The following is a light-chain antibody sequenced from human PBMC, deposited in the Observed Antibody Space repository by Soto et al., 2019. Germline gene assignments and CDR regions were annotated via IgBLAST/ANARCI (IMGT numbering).Light chain of an antibody. V-gene: IGKV3-15*01. Sequence: EIVMTQSPDTLSVSPGETVTLSCRASQSVRSKLAWYQQKPGQAPRLFIYGASTRATGIPARFSGSGSGTEFTLTISSLQSEDCAVYYCQQYYTWPITFGGGTKVDIK. CDR3: QQYYTWPIT. CDR2: GAS. CDR1: QSVRSK. J-gene: IGKJ4*01.